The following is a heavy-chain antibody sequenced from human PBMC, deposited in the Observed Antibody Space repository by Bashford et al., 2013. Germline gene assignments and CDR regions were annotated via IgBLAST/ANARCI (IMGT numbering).Heavy chain of an antibody. Sequence: GESLKISXKGSGVQLYQLLDRLGAPDARERPGVGWGVIYPGDSDTRYSPSFQGQVTISADKSISTAYLQWSSLKPSDTAMYYCARHGYSGSNSHQTIDHWGQGTLVTVSS. V-gene: IGHV5-51*01. J-gene: IGHJ4*02. CDR1: GVQLYQLL. D-gene: IGHD1-26*01. CDR2: IYPGDSDT. CDR3: ARHGYSGSNSHQTIDH.